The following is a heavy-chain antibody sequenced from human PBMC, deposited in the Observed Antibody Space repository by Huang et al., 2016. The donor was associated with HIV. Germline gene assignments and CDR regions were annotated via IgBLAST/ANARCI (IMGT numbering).Heavy chain of an antibody. V-gene: IGHV1-69*01. CDR3: ARDRKYDNAWYWFDP. Sequence: QVQLVQSGAEVKKPGSSVRVSCEASGGTFSSYAINWVRQAPGQGLEWMGGISPSFGTPNYAQKFQGRVTITADESTSTAYMELSSLRSDDTAVYYCARDRKYDNAWYWFDPWGQGTLVTVSS. J-gene: IGHJ5*02. CDR1: GGTFSSYA. D-gene: IGHD1-1*01. CDR2: ISPSFGTP.